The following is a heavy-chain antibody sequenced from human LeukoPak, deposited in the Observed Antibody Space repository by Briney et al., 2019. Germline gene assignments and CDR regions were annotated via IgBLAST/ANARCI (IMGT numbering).Heavy chain of an antibody. CDR2: INSDGSST. Sequence: GGSLRLSCAASGFTFSRYWMHWVRQAPGKGLVWVSRINSDGSSTNYADSVKGRFTISRDNAKNTLYLQMNSLRDEDTAVYYCARDFSYPSGGVDYWGQGTLVTVSS. D-gene: IGHD2-21*01. CDR3: ARDFSYPSGGVDY. J-gene: IGHJ4*02. CDR1: GFTFSRYW. V-gene: IGHV3-74*01.